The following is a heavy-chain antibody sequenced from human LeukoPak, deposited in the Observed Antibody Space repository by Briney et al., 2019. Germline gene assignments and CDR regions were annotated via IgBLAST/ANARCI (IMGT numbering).Heavy chain of an antibody. V-gene: IGHV4-38-2*02. D-gene: IGHD3-10*01. Sequence: ASETLSLTCTVSGYSISSGHYWGWIRQPPGKGLEWIGSIYHSGSTYYNPSLKSRVTISVDTSKNQFSLKLSSVTAADTAVYYCARVGVRGVIDYWGQGTLVTVSS. J-gene: IGHJ4*02. CDR2: IYHSGST. CDR3: ARVGVRGVIDY. CDR1: GYSISSGHY.